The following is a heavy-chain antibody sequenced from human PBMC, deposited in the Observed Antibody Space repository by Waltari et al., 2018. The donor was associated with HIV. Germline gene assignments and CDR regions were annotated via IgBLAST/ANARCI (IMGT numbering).Heavy chain of an antibody. CDR2: INEDGNTI. V-gene: IGHV3-74*01. J-gene: IGHJ4*02. CDR1: GLRISTYW. Sequence: EVQLVESGGGSVQPVCDLRLTCVASGLRISTYWMHWVRQTPGKGLVWVARINEDGNTIDHAGSVRGRFTISRDSAKNTLCLQMNSLRDEDTAMYYCVKDMFGEYDYWGQGALVTVSS. D-gene: IGHD3-10*02. CDR3: VKDMFGEYDY.